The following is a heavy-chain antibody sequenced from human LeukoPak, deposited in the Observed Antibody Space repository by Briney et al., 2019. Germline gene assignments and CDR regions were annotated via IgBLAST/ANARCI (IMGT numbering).Heavy chain of an antibody. CDR2: IRYDGSNK. CDR3: AKDPREVGATTGVDY. V-gene: IGHV3-33*06. Sequence: GGSLRLFCAASGFTFSSYGMHWVRQAPGKGLEWVAVIRYDGSNKYYADSVKGRFIISRDNSKNTLYLQMNSLRADDTAVYYCAKDPREVGATTGVDYWGQGTLVTVSS. CDR1: GFTFSSYG. D-gene: IGHD1-26*01. J-gene: IGHJ4*02.